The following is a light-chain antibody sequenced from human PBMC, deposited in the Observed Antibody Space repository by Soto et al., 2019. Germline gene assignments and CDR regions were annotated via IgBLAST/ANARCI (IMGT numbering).Light chain of an antibody. CDR3: QQFSSYPLT. J-gene: IGKJ4*01. CDR1: QSVSRSD. V-gene: IGKV3-20*01. CDR2: GAS. Sequence: EIVLTQSPGTLSLSPGERATLSCRASQSVSRSDLAWYQQKPGQAPRLLIYGASSRATGIPDRFSGSGSGTDFTLTISRMEPEDFAVYYCQQFSSYPLTFGGGTKVDIK.